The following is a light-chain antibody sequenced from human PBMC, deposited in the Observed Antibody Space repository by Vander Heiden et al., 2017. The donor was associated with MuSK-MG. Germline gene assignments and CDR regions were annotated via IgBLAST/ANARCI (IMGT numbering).Light chain of an antibody. CDR1: QSVSSN. V-gene: IGKV3-15*01. CDR2: GAS. Sequence: EIVMTQSPATLSVSPGERATLSCRASQSVSSNLAWYQQKPGQAPRLLIYGASTRATGIPARFSGSGYGTEFTLTISSRQSEDFAVYFCQQHNNWPPYTVGQGTKLEIK. J-gene: IGKJ2*01. CDR3: QQHNNWPPYT.